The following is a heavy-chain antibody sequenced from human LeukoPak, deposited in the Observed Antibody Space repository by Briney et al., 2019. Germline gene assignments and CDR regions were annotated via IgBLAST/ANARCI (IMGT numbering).Heavy chain of an antibody. CDR2: ISWNSGSI. CDR1: GFTFDDYA. Sequence: GGSLRLSCAASGFTFDDYAMHWVRQAPGKGLEWVSGISWNSGSIGYADSVKGRFTISRDNAKNSLYLQMNSLGAEDTALYYCAKDLTTVTTNQFDYWGQGTLVTVSS. J-gene: IGHJ4*02. D-gene: IGHD4-17*01. V-gene: IGHV3-9*01. CDR3: AKDLTTVTTNQFDY.